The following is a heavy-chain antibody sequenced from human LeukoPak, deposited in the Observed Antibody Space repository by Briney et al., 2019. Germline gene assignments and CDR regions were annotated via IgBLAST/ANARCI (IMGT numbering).Heavy chain of an antibody. Sequence: GGSLRLSCAVSGFTFSTKSMNSVRQAPRKGLEWVSYITSDSGTTYYADSVKGRFTISRDNAKNSLYLQMNSLRAEDTAVYYCARGRGRYGYNFDYWGQGTLVTVSS. D-gene: IGHD5-18*01. CDR2: ITSDSGTT. V-gene: IGHV3-48*04. CDR1: GFTFSTKS. J-gene: IGHJ4*02. CDR3: ARGRGRYGYNFDY.